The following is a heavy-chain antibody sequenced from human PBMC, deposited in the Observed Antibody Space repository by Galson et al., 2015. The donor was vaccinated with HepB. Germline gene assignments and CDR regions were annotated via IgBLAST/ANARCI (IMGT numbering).Heavy chain of an antibody. Sequence: CAISGDSVSSNSAAWNWIRQSPSRGLEWLGRTYYRSKWYNDYAVSVESRITINPDTSKNQFSLQLNSVTPEDTAVYYCAMSIAAHGYFDYWGQGTLVTVSS. CDR3: AMSIAAHGYFDY. V-gene: IGHV6-1*01. D-gene: IGHD6-6*01. CDR1: GDSVSSNSAA. J-gene: IGHJ4*02. CDR2: TYYRSKWYN.